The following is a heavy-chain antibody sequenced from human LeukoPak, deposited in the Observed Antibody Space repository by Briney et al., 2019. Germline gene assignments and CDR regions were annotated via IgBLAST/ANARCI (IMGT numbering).Heavy chain of an antibody. CDR2: IYYSGST. D-gene: IGHD6-13*01. CDR3: ATCWGPIAAQLSYDAFDI. J-gene: IGHJ3*02. CDR1: GGSISSSSYY. V-gene: IGHV4-39*07. Sequence: SETLSLTCTVSGGSISSSSYYWGWIRQPPGTGLEWIGSIYYSGSTYYNPSLKSRVTISVDTSKNQFSLKPSSVTAADTAVYYCATCWGPIAAQLSYDAFDIWGQGTMVTVSS.